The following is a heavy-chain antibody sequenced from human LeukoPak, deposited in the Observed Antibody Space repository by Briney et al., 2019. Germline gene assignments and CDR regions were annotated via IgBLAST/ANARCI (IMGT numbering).Heavy chain of an antibody. CDR1: GFTFSHYE. J-gene: IGHJ4*02. V-gene: IGHV3-48*03. D-gene: IGHD3-10*01. Sequence: GGSLRLSCAASGFTFSHYEMNWVRQAPGKGLEWVSFITTSGDTTYYADSVKGRFTISRDNAKNSLYLQMNSLRAEDTAVYYCAKDLINYGSGSPDYWGQGTLVTVSS. CDR2: ITTSGDTT. CDR3: AKDLINYGSGSPDY.